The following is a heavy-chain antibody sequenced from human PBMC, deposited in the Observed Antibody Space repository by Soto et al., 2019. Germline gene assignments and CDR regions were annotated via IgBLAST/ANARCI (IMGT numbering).Heavy chain of an antibody. V-gene: IGHV3-15*06. D-gene: IGHD4-17*01. Sequence: GGSLRLSCAASGFTFSNYWMHWVRQAPGKGLEWIGLIKNKAAGGTALYATSMKGRFTISRDDSKNTLYLQINNLKTEDTGVFYWERAHYGDSGHGLAVWGKGTTATFPS. CDR2: IKNKAAGGTA. CDR1: GFTFSNYW. CDR3: ERAHYGDSGHGLAV. J-gene: IGHJ6*04.